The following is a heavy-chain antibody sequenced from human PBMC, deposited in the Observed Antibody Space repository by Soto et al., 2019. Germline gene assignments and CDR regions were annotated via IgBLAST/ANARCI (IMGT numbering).Heavy chain of an antibody. V-gene: IGHV4-59*01. D-gene: IGHD6-6*01. CDR2: IYYSGST. CDR3: ARDTAYSSSSLVFFDY. Sequence: PSETLSLTCTVSGGSISSYYWSWIRQPPGKGLEWIGYIYYSGSTNYNPSLKSRVTISVDTSKNQFSLKLSPVTAADTAVYYCARDTAYSSSSLVFFDYWGQGTLVTVSS. J-gene: IGHJ4*02. CDR1: GGSISSYY.